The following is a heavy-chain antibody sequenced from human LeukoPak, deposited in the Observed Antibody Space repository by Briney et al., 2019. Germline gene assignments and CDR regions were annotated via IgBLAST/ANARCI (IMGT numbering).Heavy chain of an antibody. D-gene: IGHD6-19*01. CDR3: ARAGSHFEYSSGWN. J-gene: IGHJ4*02. CDR2: ISSSSSYI. CDR1: GFTFSSYS. V-gene: IGHV3-21*01. Sequence: GGSLRLSCAASGFTFSSYSMNWVRQAPGKGLEWVSSISSSSSYIYYADSVKGRFTISRDNAKNSLYLQMNSLRAEDTAVYYRARAGSHFEYSSGWNWGQGTLVTVSS.